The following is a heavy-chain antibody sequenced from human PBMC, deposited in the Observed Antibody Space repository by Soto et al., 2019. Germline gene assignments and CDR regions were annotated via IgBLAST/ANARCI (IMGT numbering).Heavy chain of an antibody. CDR3: EVVDSTGNWLDP. CDR1: GGSISSSDFY. Sequence: PSETLSLTCTVSGGSISSSDFYWGWLRQTPGKGLEFIGSMYYSGTTYYNPSLKSRVTISVDTSKNQFTLKLISVTAADTAVYYCEVVDSTGNWLDPWGEGALVTVSS. CDR2: MYYSGTT. J-gene: IGHJ5*02. D-gene: IGHD6-25*01. V-gene: IGHV4-39*01.